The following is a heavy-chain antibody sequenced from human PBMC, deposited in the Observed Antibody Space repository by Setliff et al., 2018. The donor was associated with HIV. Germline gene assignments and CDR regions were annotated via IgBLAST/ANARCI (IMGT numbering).Heavy chain of an antibody. Sequence: GGSLRLSCAASGFTVSTNYMSWVRQAPGKGLEWVSIIYTGGSTYYADSVKGRFTISRENAKNSLYLQMNNVRAGDTAVYYCATGRLRATSPFDNWGQGTLVTVSS. V-gene: IGHV3-66*01. CDR2: IYTGGST. J-gene: IGHJ4*02. D-gene: IGHD1-26*01. CDR1: GFTVSTNY. CDR3: ATGRLRATSPFDN.